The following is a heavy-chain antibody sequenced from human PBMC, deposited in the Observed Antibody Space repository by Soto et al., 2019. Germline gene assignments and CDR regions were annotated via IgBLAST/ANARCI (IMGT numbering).Heavy chain of an antibody. CDR1: GYTFTSYG. CDR2: MSAYNGNT. CDR3: ARLTALNGWNGPHYYYGMDV. Sequence: QVQLVQSGAEVKKPGASVKVSCKASGYTFTSYGISWVRQAPGQGLEWMGWMSAYNGNTNYAQKLQGRVTMTTDTSTSTAYMELRSLRSDDTAVYYCARLTALNGWNGPHYYYGMDVWGQGTTVTVSS. J-gene: IGHJ6*02. D-gene: IGHD1-1*01. V-gene: IGHV1-18*01.